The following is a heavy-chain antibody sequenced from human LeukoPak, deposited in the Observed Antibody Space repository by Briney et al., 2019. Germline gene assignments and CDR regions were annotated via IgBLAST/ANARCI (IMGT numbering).Heavy chain of an antibody. Sequence: ASVKVSCKASGYTFTSYAMHWVRQAPGQRLEWMGWINAGNGNTKYSQKFQGRATITRDTSASTAYMELSSLRSEVTAVYYCASSTSELLWFGELKGWGQGTLVTVSS. CDR2: INAGNGNT. CDR3: ASSTSELLWFGELKG. J-gene: IGHJ4*02. V-gene: IGHV1-3*01. CDR1: GYTFTSYA. D-gene: IGHD3-10*01.